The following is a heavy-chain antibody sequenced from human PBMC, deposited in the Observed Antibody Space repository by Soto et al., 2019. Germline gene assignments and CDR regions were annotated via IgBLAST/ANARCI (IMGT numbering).Heavy chain of an antibody. D-gene: IGHD3-10*01. V-gene: IGHV3-48*03. CDR2: ISSSGSTA. CDR1: GFTFSRFE. Sequence: GSLRLSCAASGFTFSRFELHWVRQAPGKGLEWISYISSSGSTAYYASSVEGRLTISRDNANNSVYLQMDSLRAEDTALYYCTRAAWFPYLSFYWGQGALVTVSS. J-gene: IGHJ4*02. CDR3: TRAAWFPYLSFY.